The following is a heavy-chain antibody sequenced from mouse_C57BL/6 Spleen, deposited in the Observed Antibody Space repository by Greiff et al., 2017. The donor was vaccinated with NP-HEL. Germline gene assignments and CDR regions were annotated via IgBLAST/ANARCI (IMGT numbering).Heavy chain of an antibody. V-gene: IGHV1-18*01. CDR1: GYTFTDYN. CDR2: INPNNGGT. J-gene: IGHJ1*03. Sequence: EVQLQQSGPELVKPGASVKIPCKASGYTFTDYNMDWVKQSHGKSLEWIGDINPNNGGTIYNQKFKGKATLTVDKSSSTAYMELRSLTSEDTAVYYCARRSDYDYDEGYFDVWGTGTTVTVSS. CDR3: ARRSDYDYDEGYFDV. D-gene: IGHD2-4*01.